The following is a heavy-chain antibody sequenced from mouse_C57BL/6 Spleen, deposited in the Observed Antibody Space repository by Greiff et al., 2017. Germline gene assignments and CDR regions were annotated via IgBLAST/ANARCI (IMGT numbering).Heavy chain of an antibody. J-gene: IGHJ4*01. CDR1: GYAFSSSW. D-gene: IGHD3-1*01. CDR2: IYPGDGDT. Sequence: QVQLQQSGPDLVKPGASVKISCKASGYAFSSSWMNWVKQRPGKGLEWIGRIYPGDGDTNYNGTFKGKATLTADKSSSTAYMQLSSLTSEDSAVYFCARSPAPYAMDYWGQGTSVTVSS. V-gene: IGHV1-82*01. CDR3: ARSPAPYAMDY.